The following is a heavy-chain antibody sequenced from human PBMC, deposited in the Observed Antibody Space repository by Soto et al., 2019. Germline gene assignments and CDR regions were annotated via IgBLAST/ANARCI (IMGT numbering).Heavy chain of an antibody. CDR1: GFSLSTSGVG. J-gene: IGHJ6*02. Sequence: QITLKESGPTLVKPTQTLTLTCTFSGFSLSTSGVGVGWIRQPPGKALEWLALIYWNDDKRYSPSLKSRLTITKDTSKNQVVLTMTNMDPVDTATYYCAHSMVRGLDYYYYGMDVWGQGTTVTVSS. D-gene: IGHD3-10*01. V-gene: IGHV2-5*01. CDR3: AHSMVRGLDYYYYGMDV. CDR2: IYWNDDK.